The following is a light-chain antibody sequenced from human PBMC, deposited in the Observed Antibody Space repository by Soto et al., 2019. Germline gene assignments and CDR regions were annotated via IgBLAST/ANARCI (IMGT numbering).Light chain of an antibody. Sequence: DIQMTQSPSTLSGSGGDRVTITCRASQTISSLLAWYQQKPGKAPKLLIYKASTLKSGVPSRFSGSGSGTEFTLTISSLQPDDFATYYCQHYNSYSEAFGQGTKVDNK. CDR3: QHYNSYSEA. CDR2: KAS. J-gene: IGKJ1*01. V-gene: IGKV1-5*03. CDR1: QTISSL.